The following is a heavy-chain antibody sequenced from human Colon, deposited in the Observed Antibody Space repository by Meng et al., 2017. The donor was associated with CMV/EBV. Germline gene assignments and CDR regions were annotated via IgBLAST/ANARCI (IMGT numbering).Heavy chain of an antibody. J-gene: IGHJ6*02. CDR2: INPNSGGT. Sequence: ASVTVSCKASGYTFTGYYMHWVRQAPGQGREWMGWINPNSGGTNYAQKFQGRVTMTRDTSISTAYMELSRLRSDDTAVYYCARSSTSCYGRCYYYYGMDVWGQGTTVTVSS. CDR3: ARSSTSCYGRCYYYYGMDV. D-gene: IGHD2-2*01. V-gene: IGHV1-2*02. CDR1: GYTFTGYY.